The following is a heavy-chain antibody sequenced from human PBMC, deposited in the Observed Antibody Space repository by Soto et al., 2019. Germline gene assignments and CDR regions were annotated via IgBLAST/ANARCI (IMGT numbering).Heavy chain of an antibody. Sequence: QVQLVQSGAEVKKPGASVKVSCKASGYTFNSYDINWVRQAPGHGLEWMGWMNPSNGNTVYAQKFQGRVTMTRDTSIITAYMELSILTSEDTAVYFCAREDHCCWNNWVDRWCQGTLVTVSS. CDR2: MNPSNGNT. V-gene: IGHV1-8*01. J-gene: IGHJ5*01. CDR3: AREDHCCWNNWVDR. CDR1: GYTFNSYD. D-gene: IGHD2-15*01.